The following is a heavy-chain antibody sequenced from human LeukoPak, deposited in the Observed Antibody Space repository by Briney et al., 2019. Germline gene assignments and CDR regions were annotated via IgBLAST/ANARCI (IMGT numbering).Heavy chain of an antibody. V-gene: IGHV1-69*02. J-gene: IGHJ4*02. D-gene: IGHD3-22*01. CDR1: GGTFSSYT. Sequence: GASVKVSCKASGGTFSSYTIRWVRQAPGQGLEWMGRIIPILGIANYAQKFQGRVTITADKSTSTAYMELSSLRSEDTAVYYCARVPLDYYDSSGLDYWGQGTLVTVSS. CDR3: ARVPLDYYDSSGLDY. CDR2: IIPILGIA.